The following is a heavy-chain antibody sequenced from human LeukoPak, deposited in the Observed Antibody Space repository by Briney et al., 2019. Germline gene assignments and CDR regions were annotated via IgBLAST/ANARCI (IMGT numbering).Heavy chain of an antibody. CDR3: ARDREGLVP. CDR2: ISYDGSNK. V-gene: IGHV3-30-3*01. CDR1: GFTFSSYA. D-gene: IGHD6-19*01. J-gene: IGHJ5*02. Sequence: GGSLRLSCAASGFTFSSYAMHWVRQAPGKGLEWVAVISYDGSNKYYADSVKGRFTISRDNSKNTLYLQMNSLRAEDTAVYYCARDREGLVPWGQGTLVTVSS.